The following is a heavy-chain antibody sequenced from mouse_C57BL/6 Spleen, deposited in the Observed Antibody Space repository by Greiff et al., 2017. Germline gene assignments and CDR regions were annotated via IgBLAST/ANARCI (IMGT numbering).Heavy chain of an antibody. CDR1: GYTFTSYG. CDR2: IYPRSGNT. D-gene: IGHD3-2*02. J-gene: IGHJ4*01. V-gene: IGHV1-81*01. Sequence: VMLVESGAELARPGASVTLSCKASGYTFTSYGISRVKQRSGQGLVWIGEIYPRSGNTYYNAKFKGTATLTPDKSSSTAYMELRSLTAEDSAVYFCLIRAMDYWGQGTSVTVSS. CDR3: LIRAMDY.